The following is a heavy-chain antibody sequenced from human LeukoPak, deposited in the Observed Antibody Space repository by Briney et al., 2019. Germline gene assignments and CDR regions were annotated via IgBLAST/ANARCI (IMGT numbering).Heavy chain of an antibody. V-gene: IGHV1-2*02. D-gene: IGHD6-19*01. CDR2: INPNSGGT. CDR1: GYTFTGYY. CDR3: ASVYSSGWYFDY. J-gene: IGHJ4*02. Sequence: ASVKVSCKASGYTFTGYYMHWVRQAPGQGLEWMGWINPNSGGTNFAQKFQGRVTMTRDTSISAAYMELSSLRSDDTAVYYCASVYSSGWYFDYWGQGTLVTVSS.